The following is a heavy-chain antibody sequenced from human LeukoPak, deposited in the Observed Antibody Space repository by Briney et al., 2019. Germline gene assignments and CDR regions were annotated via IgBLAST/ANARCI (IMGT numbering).Heavy chain of an antibody. CDR1: GFTFSSYG. J-gene: IGHJ6*03. D-gene: IGHD3-3*01. Sequence: GGSLRLSCAASGFTFSSYGMHWVRQAPGKGLEWVAFIRYDGSNKYYADSVKGRFTISRDNSKNTLYLQMNSLRAEDTAVYYCAKSADNYYYYYMDVWGKGTTVTVSS. CDR2: IRYDGSNK. V-gene: IGHV3-30*02. CDR3: AKSADNYYYYYMDV.